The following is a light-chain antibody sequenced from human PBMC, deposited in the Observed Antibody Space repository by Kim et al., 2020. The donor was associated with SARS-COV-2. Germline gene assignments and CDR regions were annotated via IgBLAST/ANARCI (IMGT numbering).Light chain of an antibody. Sequence: EIVLTQSPGTLSLSPGERATLSCRASQTVSRNQLAWYQQKPGQAPRPLIYGAASRATSIPDRFSGSGSGTDFTLTISRLEPEDFAVYYWQQYGSSPPLTFGGGTKVDIK. J-gene: IGKJ4*01. CDR1: QTVSRNQ. CDR2: GAA. V-gene: IGKV3-20*01. CDR3: QQYGSSPPLT.